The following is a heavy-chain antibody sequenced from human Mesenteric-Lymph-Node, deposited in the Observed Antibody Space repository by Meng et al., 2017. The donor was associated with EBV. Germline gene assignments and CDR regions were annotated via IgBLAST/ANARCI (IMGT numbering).Heavy chain of an antibody. V-gene: IGHV4-34*01. Sequence: VPLQQWGAGLLKPSETLSLTCAVYGGSFSGYHWSWIRQPPGKGLEWIGEINHTGSTNYNPSLKSRVTISVDTSKNQFSLKVSSVTAADTAVYHCARGRIFGVVIDWGQGTLVTVSS. D-gene: IGHD3-3*01. CDR1: GGSFSGYH. CDR2: INHTGST. CDR3: ARGRIFGVVID. J-gene: IGHJ4*02.